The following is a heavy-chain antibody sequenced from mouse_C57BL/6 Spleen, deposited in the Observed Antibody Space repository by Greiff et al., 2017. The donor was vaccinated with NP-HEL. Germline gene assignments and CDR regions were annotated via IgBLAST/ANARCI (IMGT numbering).Heavy chain of an antibody. CDR3: ERWGAQARFAY. CDR2: IHPNSGST. V-gene: IGHV1-64*01. Sequence: PGQGLEWIGMIHPNSGSTNYNEKFKSKATLTVDKSSSTAYMQLSSLTPEDSAVYYCERWGAQARFAYWGQGTLVTVSA. D-gene: IGHD3-2*02. J-gene: IGHJ3*01.